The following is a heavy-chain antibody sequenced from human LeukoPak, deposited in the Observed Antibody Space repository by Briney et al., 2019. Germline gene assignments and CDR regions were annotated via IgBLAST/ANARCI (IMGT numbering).Heavy chain of an antibody. CDR1: GFTFSSYA. D-gene: IGHD6-25*01. Sequence: GGSLRLSCAASGFTFSSYAMHWVRQAPGKGLEWVAVISYDGSNKYYADSVKGRFTISRDNAKNTLYLQMNSLRDEDTAVYYCARGPPWYFDLWGRGTLVTVSS. J-gene: IGHJ2*01. CDR3: ARGPPWYFDL. CDR2: ISYDGSNK. V-gene: IGHV3-30*04.